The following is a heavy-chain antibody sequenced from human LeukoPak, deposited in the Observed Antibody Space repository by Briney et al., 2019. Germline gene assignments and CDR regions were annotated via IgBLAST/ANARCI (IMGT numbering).Heavy chain of an antibody. D-gene: IGHD1-26*01. CDR2: IIPIFGTA. J-gene: IGHJ4*02. V-gene: IGHV1-69*13. CDR3: AIYSGSYYRFDY. Sequence: EASVKVSCKASGGTFSSYAISWVRQAPGQGPEWMGGIIPIFGTANYAQKFQGRVTITADESTSTAYMELSSLRSEDTAVYYCAIYSGSYYRFDYWDQGTLVTVSS. CDR1: GGTFSSYA.